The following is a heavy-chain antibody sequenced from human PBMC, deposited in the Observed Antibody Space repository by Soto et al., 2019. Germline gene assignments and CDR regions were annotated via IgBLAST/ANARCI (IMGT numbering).Heavy chain of an antibody. CDR3: ARVVAAAPVYYGMDV. CDR1: GFTFALYG. D-gene: IGHD2-15*01. J-gene: IGHJ6*02. Sequence: QVHLVQSGAEVKKPGASVKVSCKASGFTFALYGIAWVRQAPGQGLEWMGWINPYNGNTNYAQKFQGRVTMTTDTSTGTGYMEGRSLRSDDTAVYYCARVVAAAPVYYGMDVWGQGTTVTVSS. CDR2: INPYNGNT. V-gene: IGHV1-18*01.